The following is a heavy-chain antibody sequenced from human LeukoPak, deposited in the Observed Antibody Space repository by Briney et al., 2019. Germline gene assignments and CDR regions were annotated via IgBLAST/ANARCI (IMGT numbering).Heavy chain of an antibody. CDR3: AKDFRVTGTTFYYYYYMDV. V-gene: IGHV3-30*02. J-gene: IGHJ6*03. CDR1: GFTFSSYG. Sequence: GGSLRLSCAASGFTFSSYGMHWVRQAPGKGLEWVAFIRYDGSNKYYADSVKGRFTISRDNSKNTLYLQMNSLRAEDTAVYYCAKDFRVTGTTFYYYYYMDVWGKGTTVTVSS. D-gene: IGHD1-7*01. CDR2: IRYDGSNK.